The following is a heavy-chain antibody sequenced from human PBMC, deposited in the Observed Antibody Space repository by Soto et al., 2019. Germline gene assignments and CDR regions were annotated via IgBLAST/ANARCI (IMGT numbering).Heavy chain of an antibody. Sequence: GGSLRLSCAASGFTFSSYGMHWVRQAPGKGLEWVAVIWYDGSNKYYADSVKGRFTISRDNSKNTLYLQMNSLRAEDTAVYYCARDPAGNYPPYYYGMDVWGQGTTVTVYS. D-gene: IGHD4-4*01. CDR3: ARDPAGNYPPYYYGMDV. CDR1: GFTFSSYG. V-gene: IGHV3-33*01. CDR2: IWYDGSNK. J-gene: IGHJ6*02.